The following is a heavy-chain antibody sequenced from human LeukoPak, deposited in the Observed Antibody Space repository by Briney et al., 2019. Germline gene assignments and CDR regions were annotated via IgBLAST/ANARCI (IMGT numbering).Heavy chain of an antibody. CDR1: GFTFSSYA. CDR2: ISGSGASA. D-gene: IGHD2-15*01. Sequence: GGSLRLSCAASGFTFSSYAMHWVRQAPGKGLEWVSSISGSGASAYYADSVKGRFTISRDNSKNTVNLQMNSLRAEDTALYYCAKWLTYCSGGNCYGGEGFWGQGTLVTVSS. V-gene: IGHV3-23*01. CDR3: AKWLTYCSGGNCYGGEGF. J-gene: IGHJ4*02.